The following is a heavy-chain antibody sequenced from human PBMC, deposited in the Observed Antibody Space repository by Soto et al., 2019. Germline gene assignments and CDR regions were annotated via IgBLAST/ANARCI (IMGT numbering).Heavy chain of an antibody. V-gene: IGHV4-31*03. CDR1: GGYSINVDYY. CDR3: ARSRGTGTLAHDFQI. CDR2: IYYSGST. Sequence: LQPNPLPNTASGGYSINVDYYRIIKKQHPGKGLEWIGYIYYSGSTYYNPSLKSRVTISVDTSNNQFSLKLSSVTAADTAVYYCARSRGTGTLAHDFQIWGQGILVTVSS. D-gene: IGHD3-16*01. J-gene: IGHJ1*01.